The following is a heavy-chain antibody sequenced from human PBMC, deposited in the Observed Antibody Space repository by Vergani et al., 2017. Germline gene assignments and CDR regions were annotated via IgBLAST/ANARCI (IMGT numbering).Heavy chain of an antibody. CDR1: GFSFGDYA. CDR3: XRGRGYSFGYSDY. CDR2: IRNKAYGGTT. J-gene: IGHJ4*02. Sequence: DVHLAESGGGFFQPGGSLRLSCAASGFSFGDYAMTWVRQAPGKGLEWVAFIRNKAYGGTTEYAASVKGRFTISRDDSKRLAYLQLSGLKTEDTAVYFCXRGRGYSFGYSDYWGQGTLVTVSS. D-gene: IGHD5-18*01. V-gene: IGHV3-49*04.